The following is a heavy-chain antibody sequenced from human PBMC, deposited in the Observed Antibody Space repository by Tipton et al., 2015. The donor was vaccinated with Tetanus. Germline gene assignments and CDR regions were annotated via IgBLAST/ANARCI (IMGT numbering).Heavy chain of an antibody. D-gene: IGHD3-10*01. CDR1: GHNSRNYW. Sequence: QLVQSGAEVKKPGESLKISCKASGHNSRNYWVSWVRQVPGKGLEWMGIIYPGDSDATYNPSFQGQVTISADKSISTAYLQWTSLKPSDTAIYFCARLPKHYSASGSTWGQGTQVTVSS. V-gene: IGHV5-51*01. J-gene: IGHJ5*02. CDR2: IYPGDSDA. CDR3: ARLPKHYSASGST.